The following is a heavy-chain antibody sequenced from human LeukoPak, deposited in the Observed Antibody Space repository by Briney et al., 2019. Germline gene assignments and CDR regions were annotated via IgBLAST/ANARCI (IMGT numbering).Heavy chain of an antibody. CDR3: AKDHDSTGYPTSDY. V-gene: IGHV3-7*03. CDR1: EFIFSDYW. D-gene: IGHD3-22*01. Sequence: PGGSLRLSCVASEFIFSDYWLSWVRQAPGKGLEWVANIKQGGREEKYVGSVKGRFAISRDDAKSTLYLQMDSLSGDDTAVYFCAKDHDSTGYPTSDYWGQGTLVIVSS. CDR2: IKQGGREE. J-gene: IGHJ4*02.